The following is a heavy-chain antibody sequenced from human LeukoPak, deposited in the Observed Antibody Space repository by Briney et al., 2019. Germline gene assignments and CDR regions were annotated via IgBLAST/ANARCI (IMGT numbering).Heavy chain of an antibody. CDR1: GYTFTSYA. Sequence: ASVKVSCKASGYTFTSYAMNWVRQAPGQGLEWMGWINTNTGNPTYAQGFTGRFVFSLDTSVSTAYLQISSPKAEDTAVYYCARDPPYYYDSSGYPRLDAFDIWGQGTMVTVSS. CDR2: INTNTGNP. J-gene: IGHJ3*02. CDR3: ARDPPYYYDSSGYPRLDAFDI. D-gene: IGHD3-22*01. V-gene: IGHV7-4-1*02.